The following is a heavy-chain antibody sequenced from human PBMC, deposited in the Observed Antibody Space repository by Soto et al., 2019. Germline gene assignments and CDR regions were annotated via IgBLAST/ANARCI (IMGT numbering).Heavy chain of an antibody. CDR1: GGTFSSYT. J-gene: IGHJ6*03. Sequence: QVQLVQSGAEVKKPGSSVKVSCKASGGTFSSYTISWVRQAPGQGLEWMGRIIPILGIANYAQKFQGRVTITADKSTSTAYMELSSLRSEDTAVYYCAISSNVGGYYYCYYMDVWGKGTTVTVSS. D-gene: IGHD6-6*01. CDR3: AISSNVGGYYYCYYMDV. CDR2: IIPILGIA. V-gene: IGHV1-69*02.